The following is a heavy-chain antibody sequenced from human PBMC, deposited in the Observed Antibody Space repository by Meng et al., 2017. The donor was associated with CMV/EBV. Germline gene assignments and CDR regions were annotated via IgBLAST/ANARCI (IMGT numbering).Heavy chain of an antibody. V-gene: IGHV3-21*01. CDR3: ARDGGAYYYDSSGYFYGLDV. Sequence: GESLKIFRAASGFTFSSYSMNVVRQAPGKGLEWVSSISSSSSYIYYADSVKGRFTISRDNAKNSLYLQMNSLRAEDTAVYYCARDGGAYYYDSSGYFYGLDVWGQGTTVTVSS. CDR1: GFTFSSYS. J-gene: IGHJ6*02. D-gene: IGHD3-22*01. CDR2: ISSSSSYI.